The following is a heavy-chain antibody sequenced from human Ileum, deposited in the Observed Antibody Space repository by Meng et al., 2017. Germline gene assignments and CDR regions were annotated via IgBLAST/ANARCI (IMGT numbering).Heavy chain of an antibody. Sequence: QVQLERAGPVMVKPSQPLSPTCAVAGGSVSSNIAAWNWIRQSPLRGLEWLGRTYYRSKWYSEYAVSVKSRISITPDTSKNQFFLQMNSVTPEDTAVYYCASGSGSLDYWGPGTLVTVSS. D-gene: IGHD3-3*01. J-gene: IGHJ4*02. CDR1: GGSVSSNIAA. CDR2: TYYRSKWYS. CDR3: ASGSGSLDY. V-gene: IGHV6-1*01.